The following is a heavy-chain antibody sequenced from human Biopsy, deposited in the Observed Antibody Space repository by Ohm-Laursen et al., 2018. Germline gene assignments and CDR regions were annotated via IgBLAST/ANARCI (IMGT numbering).Heavy chain of an antibody. CDR3: ARDRDRRGWFDP. CDR2: IYTSGIT. CDR1: GGSLSSYS. Sequence: GTLSLTCTVSGGSLSSYSWSWIRQPAGKGLECIGQIYTSGITNYNPSLKSRVTMSVDTSKNKFSLRVSSVTAADTAVYYCARDRDRRGWFDPWGQGTLVTVSS. V-gene: IGHV4-4*07. J-gene: IGHJ5*02. D-gene: IGHD1-14*01.